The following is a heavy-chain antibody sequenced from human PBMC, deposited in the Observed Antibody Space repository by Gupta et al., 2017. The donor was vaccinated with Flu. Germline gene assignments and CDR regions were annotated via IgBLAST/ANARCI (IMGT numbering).Heavy chain of an antibody. CDR2: IIPFWGNS. D-gene: IGHD3-9*01. J-gene: IGHJ3*02. Sequence: QVQLVQSGAEVKKPGSSVKVSCKASGGTFTTYAIVWVRLAPGHGLEWMGGIIPFWGNSISAQKFQGRVTFSADKSTNIAYMELSSLRSDDTAVYYCARAAPYYDTVTGYGHPAFDASDIWGQGTKVIVSP. V-gene: IGHV1-69*06. CDR3: ARAAPYYDTVTGYGHPAFDASDI. CDR1: GGTFTTYA.